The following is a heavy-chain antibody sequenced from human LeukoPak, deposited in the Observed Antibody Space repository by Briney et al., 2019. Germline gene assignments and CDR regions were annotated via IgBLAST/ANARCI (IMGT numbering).Heavy chain of an antibody. CDR1: GGTFSSYA. V-gene: IGHV1-8*02. D-gene: IGHD5-18*01. J-gene: IGHJ4*02. Sequence: GASVKVSCKASGGTFSSYAISWVRQAPGQGLEWMAWMNPNSGNTGYAQKFQGRVTMTMNTSIGTAFMELNSLRSEDTAVYYCARTASGVGYNYGPVGYWGQGTLVTVSS. CDR2: MNPNSGNT. CDR3: ARTASGVGYNYGPVGY.